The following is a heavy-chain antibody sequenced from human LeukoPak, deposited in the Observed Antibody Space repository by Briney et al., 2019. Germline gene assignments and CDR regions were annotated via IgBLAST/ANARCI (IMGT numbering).Heavy chain of an antibody. J-gene: IGHJ4*02. CDR3: ASRPTGFDWGPFDY. V-gene: IGHV3-30*02. D-gene: IGHD5-12*01. Sequence: GGSLTLSCAASGFPFNNYVIHWVRLPPGKGLEWVAFFRYDGYHDYYADSVKGRFTFSRDNSKNTLFLQMNSLRAEDTAVYYCASRPTGFDWGPFDYWGQGTLVTVSS. CDR1: GFPFNNYV. CDR2: FRYDGYHD.